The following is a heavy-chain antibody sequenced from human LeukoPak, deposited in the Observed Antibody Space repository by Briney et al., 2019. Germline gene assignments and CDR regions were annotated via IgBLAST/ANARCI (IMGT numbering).Heavy chain of an antibody. CDR1: GFSFSNYA. V-gene: IGHV3-23*01. J-gene: IGHJ4*02. Sequence: GGSLRLSCAASGFSFSNYAMSWDRQAPGKGLEWVSGITYSGDNTYYADSVKGRFTISRDNSKNTLYLQMNSLRAEDTALYYCAKDARRTSGWYYFDYWGRGILVTVSS. CDR3: AKDARRTSGWYYFDY. CDR2: ITYSGDNT. D-gene: IGHD6-19*01.